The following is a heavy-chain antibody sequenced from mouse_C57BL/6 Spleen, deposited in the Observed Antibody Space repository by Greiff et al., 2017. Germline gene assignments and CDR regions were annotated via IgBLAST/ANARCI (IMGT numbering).Heavy chain of an antibody. Sequence: EVQVVESGEGLVKPGGSLKLSCAASGFTFSSYAMSWVRQTPEKRLEWVAYISSGGDYIYYADTVKGRFTISRDNARNTLYLQMSSLKSEDTAMYYCTRGGPTTVVAHYFDYWGQGTTLTVSS. V-gene: IGHV5-9-1*02. J-gene: IGHJ2*01. CDR2: ISSGGDYI. D-gene: IGHD1-1*01. CDR1: GFTFSSYA. CDR3: TRGGPTTVVAHYFDY.